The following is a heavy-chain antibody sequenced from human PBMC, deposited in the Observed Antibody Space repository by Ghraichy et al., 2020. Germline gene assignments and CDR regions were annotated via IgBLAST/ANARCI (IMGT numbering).Heavy chain of an antibody. J-gene: IGHJ4*02. V-gene: IGHV3-74*01. CDR3: ARSLTGPAY. Sequence: GGSLRLSCAATGFSFSNYWMHWVRQAQGKGLVWVSRIDSDGTSTDYADSVKGRFTISRDNARNMLYLQMNSLRVEDAAVYYCARSLTGPAYWGQGTQVTVSS. D-gene: IGHD1-14*01. CDR1: GFSFSNYW. CDR2: IDSDGTST.